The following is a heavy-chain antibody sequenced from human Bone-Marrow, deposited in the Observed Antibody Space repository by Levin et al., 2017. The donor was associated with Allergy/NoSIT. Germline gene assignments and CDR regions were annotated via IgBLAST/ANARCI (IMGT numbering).Heavy chain of an antibody. CDR2: IKSKNFGGAT. CDR1: GFSFSNVW. J-gene: IGHJ4*02. Sequence: PGGSLRLSCAASGFSFSNVWMSWVRQAPGRGLEWVGRIKSKNFGGATDYAAPLKGRFTVSRDDSKNTLYLQMNSLEAEDTAVYYCTTDVDQYDDGDFDYWGQGTLVTVSS. V-gene: IGHV3-15*01. D-gene: IGHD3-3*01. CDR3: TTDVDQYDDGDFDY.